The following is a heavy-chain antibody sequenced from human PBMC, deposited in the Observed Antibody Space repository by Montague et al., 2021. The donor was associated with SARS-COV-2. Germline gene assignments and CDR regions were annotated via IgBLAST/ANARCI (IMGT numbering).Heavy chain of an antibody. V-gene: IGHV4-34*01. CDR1: GGSFSGYY. CDR3: ERVTDYYDSSGYYFDAFDI. CDR2: INHSGSI. J-gene: IGHJ3*02. D-gene: IGHD3-22*01. Sequence: SETLSLTCAVSGGSFSGYYWCWIRQPPAKGKEWNGEINHSGSINSNSSLKRRGPITVDTSKNQFSLKLSSVTAAATAAYYCERVTDYYDSSGYYFDAFDIWGQGTMVTVSS.